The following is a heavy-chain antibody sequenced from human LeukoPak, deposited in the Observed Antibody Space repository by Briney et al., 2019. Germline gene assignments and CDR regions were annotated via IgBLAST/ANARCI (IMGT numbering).Heavy chain of an antibody. V-gene: IGHV3-48*01. CDR2: ISPVGSPI. D-gene: IGHD6-13*01. J-gene: IGHJ4*02. Sequence: GGSLRLSCVASGFTFSTYNMNWVRQAPGKGLEWVSFISPVGSPIYYADSVKGRFTISRDNAKNSLSLQMNSLRAEDTAVYYCARGIASTGTSHFDYWGQGTLVTVSS. CDR3: ARGIASTGTSHFDY. CDR1: GFTFSTYN.